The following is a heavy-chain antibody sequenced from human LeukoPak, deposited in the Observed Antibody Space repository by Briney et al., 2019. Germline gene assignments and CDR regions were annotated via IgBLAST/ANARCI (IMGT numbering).Heavy chain of an antibody. J-gene: IGHJ4*02. V-gene: IGHV3-23*01. CDR3: AKGDRYYDSSGSPYYFDS. D-gene: IGHD3-22*01. CDR2: ITFRGDST. Sequence: GGSLRLSFAASGFTFSSYSMNWVRQAPGKGLEWVASITFRGDSTYYAESVKGRFSISRDNSRSTLFLQANWLRVEDTAIYYCAKGDRYYDSSGSPYYFDSWGQGTLVSVSS. CDR1: GFTFSSYS.